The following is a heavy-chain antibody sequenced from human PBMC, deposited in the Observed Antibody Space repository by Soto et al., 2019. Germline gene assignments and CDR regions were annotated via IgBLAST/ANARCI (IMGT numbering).Heavy chain of an antibody. CDR1: GGSFSGYY. V-gene: IGHV4-34*01. Sequence: QVQLQQWGAGLLKPSETLSLTCAVYGGSFSGYYWSWIRQPPGKGLEWTGEINHSGSTNDNPSLKSRVTISVATSKNQFSLKRSSVTAADTAVYYCRRSALGADFWSGYYNDMAEADYWGQGTLVTVSS. J-gene: IGHJ4*02. CDR2: INHSGST. D-gene: IGHD3-3*01. CDR3: RRSALGADFWSGYYNDMAEADY.